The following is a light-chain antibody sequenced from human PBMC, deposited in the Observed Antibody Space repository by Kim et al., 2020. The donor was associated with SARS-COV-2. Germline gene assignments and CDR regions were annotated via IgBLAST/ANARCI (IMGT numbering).Light chain of an antibody. CDR3: QQYDSSRWT. CDR2: SAS. Sequence: EIVLTQSPGTLSLSPGERATLSCRASQTVSSSYLAWYQQKPGQAPRLLIYSASSRATGIPDRFSGSGSGTDFTLTISRLEPEDFAVYYCQQYDSSRWTFGQGTKVDIK. V-gene: IGKV3-20*01. CDR1: QTVSSSY. J-gene: IGKJ1*01.